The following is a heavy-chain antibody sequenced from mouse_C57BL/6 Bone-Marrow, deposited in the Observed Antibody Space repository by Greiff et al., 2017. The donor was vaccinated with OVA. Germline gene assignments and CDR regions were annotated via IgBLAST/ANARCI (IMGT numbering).Heavy chain of an antibody. CDR3: AREYGYYGWFAY. CDR1: GFSLTSYA. D-gene: IGHD2-10*02. V-gene: IGHV2-9-1*01. CDR2: IWTGGGT. Sequence: VNVVESGPGLVAPSQSLSITCTVSGFSLTSYAISWVRQPPGKGLEWLGVIWTGGGTNYNSALKSRLSISKDNSKSQVFLKMNSLQTDDTARYYCAREYGYYGWFAYWGQGTLVTVSA. J-gene: IGHJ3*01.